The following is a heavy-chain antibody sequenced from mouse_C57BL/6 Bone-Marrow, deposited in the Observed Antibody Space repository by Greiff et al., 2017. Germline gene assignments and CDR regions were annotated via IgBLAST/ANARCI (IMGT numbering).Heavy chain of an antibody. J-gene: IGHJ2*01. CDR1: GYTFTSYG. V-gene: IGHV1-81*01. CDR2: IYPRSGNT. CDR3: ASSRYYFDY. Sequence: QVQLKESGAELARPGASVKLSCKASGYTFTSYGISWVKQRTGQGLEWIGEIYPRSGNTYYNEKFKGKATLTADKSSSTAYMELRSLTSEDSAVYFCASSRYYFDYWGQGTTRTVSS.